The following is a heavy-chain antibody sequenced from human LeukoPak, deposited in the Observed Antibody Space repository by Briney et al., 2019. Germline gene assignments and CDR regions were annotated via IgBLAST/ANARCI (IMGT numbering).Heavy chain of an antibody. Sequence: GGSLRLSCAASGFTFSSYAMHWVRQAPGKGLEWVAVISYDGSNKYYADSVKGRFTISRDNSKNTLYLQMNSLRAEDTAVHYCARDPRNGLPDYWGQGTLVTVSS. CDR1: GFTFSSYA. V-gene: IGHV3-30-3*01. D-gene: IGHD5-18*01. J-gene: IGHJ4*02. CDR2: ISYDGSNK. CDR3: ARDPRNGLPDY.